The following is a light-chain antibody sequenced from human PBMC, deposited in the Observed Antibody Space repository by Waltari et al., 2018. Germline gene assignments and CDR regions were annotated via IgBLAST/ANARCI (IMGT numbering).Light chain of an antibody. CDR3: QQSYSSPRT. CDR1: QTVLYSSTNKNY. CDR2: WAS. V-gene: IGKV4-1*01. Sequence: DIVMTQSPDSLAVSLGERATIPCKSSQTVLYSSTNKNYLAWYQQKPGQPPKLLILWASTRESWVPDRFSGSGSGTDFTLTVSRLQAEDFATFYCQQSYSSPRTFGQGTKVEIK. J-gene: IGKJ1*01.